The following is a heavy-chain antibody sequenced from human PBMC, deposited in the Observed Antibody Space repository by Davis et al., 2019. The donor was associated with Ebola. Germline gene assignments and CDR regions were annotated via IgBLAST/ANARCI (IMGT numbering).Heavy chain of an antibody. D-gene: IGHD2-21*02. V-gene: IGHV1-46*02. Sequence: ASVKVSCKASGYNFKTKYMNWVRQAPGHGLKWMGVIDPTDGSTTYAQEFQGRVTMTRDTSTSTMYLEVRSLTIEDTAVYYCVIISMTWGQGTLVTVSA. CDR2: IDPTDGST. CDR1: GYNFKTKY. J-gene: IGHJ4*03. CDR3: VIISMT.